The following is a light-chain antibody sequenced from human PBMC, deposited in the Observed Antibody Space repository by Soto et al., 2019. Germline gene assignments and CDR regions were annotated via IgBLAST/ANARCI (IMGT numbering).Light chain of an antibody. Sequence: QSMLTQPASVSGSPGQSITISCTGTSSDTAGYNYVSWYQQHPGKAPKLMIYEVSNRPSGVSNRFSGSQSGNTASLTISGLQAGDEANYYCSSYTTSNTPLYVFGTGTKVTVL. CDR3: SSYTTSNTPLYV. CDR1: SSDTAGYNY. CDR2: EVS. J-gene: IGLJ1*01. V-gene: IGLV2-14*01.